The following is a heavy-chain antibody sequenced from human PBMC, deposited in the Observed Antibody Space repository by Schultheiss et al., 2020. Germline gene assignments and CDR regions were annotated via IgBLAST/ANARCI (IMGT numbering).Heavy chain of an antibody. D-gene: IGHD5-12*01. J-gene: IGHJ4*02. CDR1: GFTFSSYA. CDR2: IWYDGSKK. CDR3: ARDVGGFAGY. V-gene: IGHV3-33*08. Sequence: GGSLRLSCAASGFTFSSYAMSWVRQAPGKGLEWVPVIWYDGSKKYYADSVKGRFTISRDNAKNTLYLQMNSLRAEDTSVYYCARDVGGFAGYWGQGTLVTVSS.